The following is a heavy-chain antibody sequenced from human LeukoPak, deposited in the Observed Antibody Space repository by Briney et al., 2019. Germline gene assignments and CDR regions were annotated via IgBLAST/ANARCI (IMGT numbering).Heavy chain of an antibody. V-gene: IGHV1-18*01. J-gene: IGHJ4*02. Sequence: ASVKVSCKASGYTFTSHGISWVRQAPGQGLEWMGWISAYNGNTNYAQKLQGRVTMTTDTSTSTAYMELRSLRSDDTAVYYCARVGAHSSGWYYFDYWGQGTLVTVSS. CDR1: GYTFTSHG. CDR3: ARVGAHSSGWYYFDY. D-gene: IGHD6-19*01. CDR2: ISAYNGNT.